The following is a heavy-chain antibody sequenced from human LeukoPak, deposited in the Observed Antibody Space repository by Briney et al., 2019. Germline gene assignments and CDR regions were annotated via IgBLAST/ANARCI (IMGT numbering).Heavy chain of an antibody. Sequence: PSETLSLTCTVSGGSISSSSYYWGWIRQPPGKGLEWIGSIYYSGSTYYNPSLKSRVTTSVDTSKNQFSLKLSSVTAADTAVYYCARTLLGPSSLPSFDPWGQGTLVTVSS. J-gene: IGHJ5*02. D-gene: IGHD1-26*01. CDR1: GGSISSSSYY. V-gene: IGHV4-39*01. CDR3: ARTLLGPSSLPSFDP. CDR2: IYYSGST.